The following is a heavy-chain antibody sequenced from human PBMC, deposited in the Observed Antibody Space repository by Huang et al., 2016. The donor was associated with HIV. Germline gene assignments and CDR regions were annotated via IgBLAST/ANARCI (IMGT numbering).Heavy chain of an antibody. CDR2: IYTSGST. V-gene: IGHV4-61*02. Sequence: QVQLQESGPGLVKPSQTLSLTCTVSGGSISSGSYYWSWVRQPAGKGLEWIGSIYTSGSTNYNPSLKSRVTRLLDTSKNHFSLKLSAVTAADTAVYYCARGDSSGWYPFDPWGQGTLVTVSS. CDR3: ARGDSSGWYPFDP. J-gene: IGHJ5*02. D-gene: IGHD6-19*01. CDR1: GGSISSGSYY.